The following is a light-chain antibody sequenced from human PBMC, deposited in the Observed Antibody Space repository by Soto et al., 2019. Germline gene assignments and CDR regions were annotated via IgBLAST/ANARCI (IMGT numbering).Light chain of an antibody. CDR1: SSDVGGYNY. CDR3: SSYAAGSNFV. Sequence: QSALTQPPSVSGSPGQSVTISCTGTSSDVGGYNYVSWYQQHPGKAPKLMIYEVSKRPSGVPDRFSGSKSDNTASLTVSGLQAEDEADYYCSSYAAGSNFVFGTGTKLTVL. J-gene: IGLJ1*01. V-gene: IGLV2-8*01. CDR2: EVS.